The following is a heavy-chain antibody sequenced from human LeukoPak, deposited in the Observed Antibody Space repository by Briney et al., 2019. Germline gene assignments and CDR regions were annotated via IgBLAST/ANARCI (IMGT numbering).Heavy chain of an antibody. CDR3: ARESTAMVPFGN. CDR1: GFTFSSYE. V-gene: IGHV3-48*03. J-gene: IGHJ4*02. D-gene: IGHD5-18*01. CDR2: ISSSGSTI. Sequence: PGGSLRLSCAASGFTFSSYEMNWVRQAPGKGLEGVSYISSSGSTIYYADSVKGRFTISRDNAKNSLYLQMNSLRAEDTAVYYCARESTAMVPFGNWGQGTLVTVSS.